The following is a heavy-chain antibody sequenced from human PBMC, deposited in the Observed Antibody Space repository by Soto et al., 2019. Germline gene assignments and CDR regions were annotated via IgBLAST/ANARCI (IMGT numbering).Heavy chain of an antibody. CDR3: ARSQGYFDY. CDR1: GGTFSTDT. CDR2: IIPIFRTA. J-gene: IGHJ4*02. Sequence: QVQLVQSGAEVRSPGSSVKVSCKVSGGTFSTDTISWVRQAPGQGLEWMGGIIPIFRTANYAQEFQGRVTITADEFTSTAYMELSSLKSEDTAIYYCARSQGYFDYWGQGTLVTVSS. V-gene: IGHV1-69*12.